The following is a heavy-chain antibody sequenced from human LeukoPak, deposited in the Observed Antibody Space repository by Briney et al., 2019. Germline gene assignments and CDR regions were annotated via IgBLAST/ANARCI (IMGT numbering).Heavy chain of an antibody. J-gene: IGHJ4*02. CDR2: IYSGGST. D-gene: IGHD2-15*01. CDR3: ARLYCSGGSCYSAKYYFDY. CDR1: GFTVSSYY. Sequence: GGSLRLSCAASGFTVSSYYMSWVRQAPGKGLEWASVIYSGGSTYYADSVKGRFTISRDNSKNTLYLQMNSLRAEDTAVYYCARLYCSGGSCYSAKYYFDYWGQGTLVTVSS. V-gene: IGHV3-66*01.